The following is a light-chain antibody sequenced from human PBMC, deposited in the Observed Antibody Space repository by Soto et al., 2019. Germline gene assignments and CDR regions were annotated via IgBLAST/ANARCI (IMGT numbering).Light chain of an antibody. CDR3: QHRVT. CDR2: GAS. V-gene: IGKV3-20*01. J-gene: IGKJ2*01. Sequence: EIVLTQSPGTLSLSPGERATLSCRASQSVSSSYLAWYQQKPGQAPRLLIYGASSRATGIPDRFSGSGSGTDFTLTISRLEREDFAVYYCQHRVTFGQGTKLEIK. CDR1: QSVSSSY.